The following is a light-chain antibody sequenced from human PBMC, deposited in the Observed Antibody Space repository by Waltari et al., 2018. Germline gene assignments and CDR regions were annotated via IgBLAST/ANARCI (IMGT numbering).Light chain of an antibody. CDR1: QRISNNY. J-gene: IGKJ2*01. CDR3: QQYGSSPPYT. CDR2: AAS. Sequence: EIVLTQSPGTMSLSPGERATLSCRASQRISNNYLAWYQQKPGQAPRVLIYAASSRAAGIPDRFSGSGSGTDFTLTISRLEPEDFAVYYCQQYGSSPPYTFGQGTKLEIK. V-gene: IGKV3-20*01.